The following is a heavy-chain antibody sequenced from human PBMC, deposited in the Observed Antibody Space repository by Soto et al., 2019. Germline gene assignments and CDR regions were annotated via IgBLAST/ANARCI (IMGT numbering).Heavy chain of an antibody. J-gene: IGHJ4*02. CDR1: GGSISSYY. D-gene: IGHD4-17*01. Sequence: SETLSLTCTVSGGSISSYYWSWIRQPPGKGLEWIGYIYYSVSTNYNPSLKSRVTISVDTSKNQFSLNLSSVTAADTAVYYCARHETLDGDYDYWGEGTLVTVSS. V-gene: IGHV4-59*08. CDR3: ARHETLDGDYDY. CDR2: IYYSVST.